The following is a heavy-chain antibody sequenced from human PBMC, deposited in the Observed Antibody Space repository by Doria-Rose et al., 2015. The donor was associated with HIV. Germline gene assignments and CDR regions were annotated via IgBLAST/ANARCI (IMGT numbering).Heavy chain of an antibody. J-gene: IGHJ6*03. Sequence: VQFVQSGRGLVQPGRSLRLSCVGSGFSFESYAMHWVRLAPGKGLEWVAGISWDSGAKGNADSVEGRFTISRDDAKKSVYLEMRSLRPEDTAFYYCAKAPIIGPKYYFYMDVWGKGTSVTVSS. V-gene: IGHV3-9*01. CDR2: ISWDSGAK. D-gene: IGHD3-3*01. CDR1: GFSFESYA. CDR3: AKAPIIGPKYYFYMDV.